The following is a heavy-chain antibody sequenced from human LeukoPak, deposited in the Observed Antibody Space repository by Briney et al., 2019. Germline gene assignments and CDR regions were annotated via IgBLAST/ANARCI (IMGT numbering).Heavy chain of an antibody. CDR3: ARWVGATYWYFDL. J-gene: IGHJ2*01. CDR1: GFTFSSYA. Sequence: PGGSLRLSCAASGFTFSSYAMSWVRQAPGKGLEWVSYISSSSSTIYYADSVKGRFTISRDNAKNSLYLQMNSLRAEDTAVYYCARWVGATYWYFDLWGRGTLVTVSS. CDR2: ISSSSSTI. D-gene: IGHD1-26*01. V-gene: IGHV3-48*01.